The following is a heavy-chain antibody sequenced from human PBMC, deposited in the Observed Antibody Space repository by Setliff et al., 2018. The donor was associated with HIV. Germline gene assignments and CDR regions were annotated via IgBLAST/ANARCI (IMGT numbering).Heavy chain of an antibody. V-gene: IGHV1-18*01. CDR3: ARDRAGDAFDI. D-gene: IGHD3-10*01. CDR1: GYTFTTYG. J-gene: IGHJ3*02. Sequence: GASVKVSCKASGYTFTTYGINWVRQAPGQGLEWMGWSSAYNGNTNYAQKLQGRVTVTTDTSTSTAYMELRSLRSDDTAVYYCARDRAGDAFDIWGQGTMVTVSS. CDR2: SSAYNGNT.